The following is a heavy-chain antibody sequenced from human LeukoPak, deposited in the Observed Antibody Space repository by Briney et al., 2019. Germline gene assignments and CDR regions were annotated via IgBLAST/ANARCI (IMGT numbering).Heavy chain of an antibody. V-gene: IGHV3-21*01. Sequence: PGGSLRLSCAASGFTFSSYSMNWVRQAPGKGLEWVSSISSSSSYIYYADSVKGRFTISRDNAKNSLYLQMNSLRAEDTAVYYCVRDCSSTSCFDYWGQGTLVTVSS. CDR1: GFTFSSYS. D-gene: IGHD2-2*01. CDR2: ISSSSSYI. J-gene: IGHJ4*02. CDR3: VRDCSSTSCFDY.